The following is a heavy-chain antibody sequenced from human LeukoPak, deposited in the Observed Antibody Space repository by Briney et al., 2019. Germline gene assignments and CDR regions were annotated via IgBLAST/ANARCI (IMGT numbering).Heavy chain of an antibody. J-gene: IGHJ3*01. CDR2: IWYDGSNK. Sequence: GGSLRLSCAASGFTFSSYGMHWVRQAPGKGLEWVAVIWYDGSNKYYADSVKGRFTISRDNSKNTLYLQMNSLRAEDTAVYYCARDDSSGYYPAGAFWGQGTMVTVS. V-gene: IGHV3-33*01. CDR3: ARDDSSGYYPAGAF. CDR1: GFTFSSYG. D-gene: IGHD3-22*01.